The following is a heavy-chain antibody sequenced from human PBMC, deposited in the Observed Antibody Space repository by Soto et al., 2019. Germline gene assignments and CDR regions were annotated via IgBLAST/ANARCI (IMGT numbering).Heavy chain of an antibody. CDR1: GYTFTRYA. CDR2: INAYNGKT. CDR3: ARADMSLVWFDP. J-gene: IGHJ5*02. D-gene: IGHD2-15*01. V-gene: IGHV1-18*01. Sequence: QVQLVQSGAEVKKPGASVKVSCKASGYTFTRYAISWVRQAPGQGLEWMGWINAYNGKTNYAQRLQGRVTMTTDTSTSTAYMELRSLRSDDTVVYYCARADMSLVWFDPWGQGTLVTVSS.